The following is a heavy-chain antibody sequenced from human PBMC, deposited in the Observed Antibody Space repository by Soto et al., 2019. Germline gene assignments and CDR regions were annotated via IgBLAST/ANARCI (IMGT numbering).Heavy chain of an antibody. CDR3: AKARYCSGGSCANYGMDV. V-gene: IGHV3-43D*04. D-gene: IGHD2-15*01. Sequence: PXGSRRRSFAVSGLTCHYSSPHWVRPAAGKGPEWVSLISWDGGSTYYADSVKGRFTIARDNSKNSLYLQMNSLRAEDTALYYCAKARYCSGGSCANYGMDVWGQGTTVSVSS. CDR1: GLTCHYSS. J-gene: IGHJ6*02. CDR2: ISWDGGST.